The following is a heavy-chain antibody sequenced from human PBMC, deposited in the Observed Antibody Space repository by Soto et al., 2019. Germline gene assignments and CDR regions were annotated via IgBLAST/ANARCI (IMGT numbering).Heavy chain of an antibody. CDR1: GYTFTNYA. V-gene: IGHV1-3*01. D-gene: IGHD2-21*01. J-gene: IGHJ2*01. CDR2: LNPGNGNT. Sequence: QVPLVQSGAEVKEPGASVKVSCRASGYTFTNYAIHWVRQAPGQRLEWMGWLNPGNGNTKYPQKFQGRVTITRDTCASTAYMCLSRLRSEDTAVYYCARDQGIPYCGGDCYSDWYFDLWGRGTLVTVSS. CDR3: ARDQGIPYCGGDCYSDWYFDL.